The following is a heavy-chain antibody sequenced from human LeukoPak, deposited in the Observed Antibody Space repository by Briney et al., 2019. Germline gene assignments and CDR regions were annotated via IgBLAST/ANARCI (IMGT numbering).Heavy chain of an antibody. D-gene: IGHD3-10*01. V-gene: IGHV4-59*08. J-gene: IGHJ4*02. CDR1: GGSISSYY. CDR2: IYYSGST. CDR3: ARHYAYGSGTYVPFDY. Sequence: SQTLSLTCTVSGGSISSYYWSWIRQPPGKGLEWIGYIYYSGSTNYNPSLKSRVSMSEDTSKNQFSLRLNSVTAADTAIYYCARHYAYGSGTYVPFDYWGQGTLVTVSS.